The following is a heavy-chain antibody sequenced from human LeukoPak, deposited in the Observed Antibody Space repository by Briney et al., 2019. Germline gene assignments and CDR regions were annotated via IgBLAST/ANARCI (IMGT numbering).Heavy chain of an antibody. CDR1: GGSISSGGYY. D-gene: IGHD5-24*01. J-gene: IGHJ4*02. CDR3: ASLEMATIKI. Sequence: SQTLSLTCTVSGGSISSGGYYWSWIRQHPGKGLEWIGYIYYSGSTYYNPSLKSRVTISVDTSKNQFSLKLTSVTAADTAVYYCASLEMATIKIWGQGTLVTVSS. CDR2: IYYSGST. V-gene: IGHV4-31*03.